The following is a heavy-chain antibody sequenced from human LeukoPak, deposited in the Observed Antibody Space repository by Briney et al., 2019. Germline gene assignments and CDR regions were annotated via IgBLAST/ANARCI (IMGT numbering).Heavy chain of an antibody. CDR3: ARDVRHRYCSSATCYRGWFDP. CDR1: GYTFTSYG. CDR2: ISANNGNT. D-gene: IGHD2-2*01. Sequence: ASVKVSCKASGYTFTSYGISWVRQAPGQGLEWMGWISANNGNTNYAQKFQDRVAITADDSPSTAYMELRSLRSEDTAVYYCARDVRHRYCSSATCYRGWFDPSGQGTLVTVSS. J-gene: IGHJ5*02. V-gene: IGHV1-18*01.